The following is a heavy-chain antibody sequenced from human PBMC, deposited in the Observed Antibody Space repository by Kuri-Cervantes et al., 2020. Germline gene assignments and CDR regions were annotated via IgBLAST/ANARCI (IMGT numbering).Heavy chain of an antibody. CDR2: ITYDGSNK. J-gene: IGHJ4*02. V-gene: IGHV3-30-3*01. D-gene: IGHD2-15*01. CDR1: GFTFSSYA. Sequence: GGSLRLSCAASGFTFSSYAIHWVRQAPGKGLEWVAFITYDGSNKFCADSVKGRFTISRDNSKNTLYLQMNSLRAEDTAVYYCARDRGVYCSGGSCSVPGGYWGQGTLVTVSS. CDR3: ARDRGVYCSGGSCSVPGGY.